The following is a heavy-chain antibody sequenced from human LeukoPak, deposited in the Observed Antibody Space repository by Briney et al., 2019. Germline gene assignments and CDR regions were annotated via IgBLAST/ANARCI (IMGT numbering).Heavy chain of an antibody. J-gene: IGHJ6*03. CDR3: AREYSSSWYHYYYYYMDA. Sequence: GGSLRLSCAASGFTFSSYSMNWVRQAPGKGLEWVSYISSSSSTIYYADSVKGRFTISRDNAKNSLYLQMNSLRAEDTAVYYCAREYSSSWYHYYYYYMDAWGKGTTVTVSS. V-gene: IGHV3-48*04. CDR1: GFTFSSYS. D-gene: IGHD6-13*01. CDR2: ISSSSSTI.